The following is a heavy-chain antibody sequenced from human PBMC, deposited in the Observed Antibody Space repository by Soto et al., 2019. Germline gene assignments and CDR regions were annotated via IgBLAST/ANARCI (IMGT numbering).Heavy chain of an antibody. CDR3: ARDDEYDDNGLDY. J-gene: IGHJ4*02. V-gene: IGHV3-33*01. CDR1: GFLFSRFG. CDR2: IVNHGGTN. Sequence: QVQLVESGGGVVQPGTSLRLSCAASGFLFSRFGMHWVRQAPGKGLEWVAVIVNHGGTNAYADSVRGRFTIASDNSRHTLCLEMSSLRVEDAAIHYCARDDEYDDNGLDYWGQGTRVTVSS. D-gene: IGHD1-1*01.